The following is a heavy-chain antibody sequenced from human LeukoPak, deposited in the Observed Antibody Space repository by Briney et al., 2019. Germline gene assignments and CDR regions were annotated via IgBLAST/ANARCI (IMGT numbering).Heavy chain of an antibody. CDR1: GFTFSSYE. Sequence: PGGSLRLSCAASGFTFSSYELNWVRLAPGKGLEWVSYISESGSAIYYADSVKGRFTISRDNSKNTLYLQMNSLRAEDTAVYYCAKDPIQLWSDYYYYYMDVWGKGTTVTVSS. J-gene: IGHJ6*03. V-gene: IGHV3-48*03. CDR3: AKDPIQLWSDYYYYYMDV. CDR2: ISESGSAI. D-gene: IGHD5-18*01.